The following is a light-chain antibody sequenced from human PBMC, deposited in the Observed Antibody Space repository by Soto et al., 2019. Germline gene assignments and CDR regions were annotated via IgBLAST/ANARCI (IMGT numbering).Light chain of an antibody. J-gene: IGKJ5*01. CDR3: QQYNNWPPIT. CDR2: GAS. V-gene: IGKV3-15*01. Sequence: EIVMTQSPATLSVSPGDRATLSFMASQNVRSNLAWYQQKPGQAPRLLIFGASTRATGIPARFSGTGSGTEFTLTISSLQSEDFAVYYCQQYNNWPPITFGQGTRLEIK. CDR1: QNVRSN.